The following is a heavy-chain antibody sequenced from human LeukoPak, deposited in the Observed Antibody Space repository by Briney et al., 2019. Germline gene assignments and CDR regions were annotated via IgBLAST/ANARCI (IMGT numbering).Heavy chain of an antibody. D-gene: IGHD6-13*01. CDR3: ARWDRTAAGSTDY. Sequence: SQTLSLTCVISVDSVSSNSATWHWIRQSPSRGLEWLGRTYYRSKWYHDYAVSVKSRITINPDTSKNQFSLQLNSVTPEDTAVYYCARWDRTAAGSTDYWGQGTLVTVSS. CDR2: TYYRSKWYH. J-gene: IGHJ4*02. CDR1: VDSVSSNSAT. V-gene: IGHV6-1*01.